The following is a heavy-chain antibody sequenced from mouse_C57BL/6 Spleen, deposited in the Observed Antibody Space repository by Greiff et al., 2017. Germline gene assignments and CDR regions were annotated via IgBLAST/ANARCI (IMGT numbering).Heavy chain of an antibody. CDR1: GYSFTGYY. D-gene: IGHD2-5*01. CDR2: INPSTGGT. CDR3: ARKSNHWYFDV. J-gene: IGHJ1*03. V-gene: IGHV1-42*01. Sequence: VHVKQSGPELVKPGASVKISCKASGYSFTGYYMNWVKQSPEKSLEWIGEINPSTGGTTYNQKFKAKATLTVDKSSSTAYMQLKSLTSEDSAVYYCARKSNHWYFDVWGTGTTVTVSS.